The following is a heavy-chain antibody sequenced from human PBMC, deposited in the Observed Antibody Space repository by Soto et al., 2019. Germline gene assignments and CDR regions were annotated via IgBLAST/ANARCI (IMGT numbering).Heavy chain of an antibody. Sequence: EVQLEESGGGLVQPGGSLRLSCEASGFTFSNFGINWVRQAPGKGLEWVSHISSSSTTIYYAESVKGRFTIYRDNAKNSLYLQMSSLRGEDTAVYYCATSFITTIGTTAWGQGTLVTVSS. CDR3: ATSFITTIGTTA. CDR1: GFTFSNFG. V-gene: IGHV3-48*01. D-gene: IGHD1-1*01. CDR2: ISSSSTTI. J-gene: IGHJ4*02.